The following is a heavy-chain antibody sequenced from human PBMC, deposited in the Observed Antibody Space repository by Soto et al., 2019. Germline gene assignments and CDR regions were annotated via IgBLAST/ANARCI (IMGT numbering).Heavy chain of an antibody. J-gene: IGHJ6*02. Sequence: QVQLQESGPGLVKPSETLSLTCTVSGGSISSYYWSWIRQPPGKGLEWIGYIYYSGSTNYNPSLTRRVTISVDTSKNQFSLKLSSVTAADTAVYYCARVLTTRLYYYYGMDVWGQGTTVTVSS. CDR2: IYYSGST. CDR1: GGSISSYY. V-gene: IGHV4-59*01. CDR3: ARVLTTRLYYYYGMDV. D-gene: IGHD2-15*01.